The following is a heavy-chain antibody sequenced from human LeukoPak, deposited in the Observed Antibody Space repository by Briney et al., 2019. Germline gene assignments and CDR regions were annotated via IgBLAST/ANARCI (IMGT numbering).Heavy chain of an antibody. J-gene: IGHJ3*02. D-gene: IGHD6-13*01. CDR2: ISGSGGST. Sequence: GGSLRLSCAASGFTFSSYAMSWVRQAPGKGLEWVSAISGSGGSTYYADSVKGRFTISRDNSKNTLYLQMNSLRAEDTAVYYCAKDTYSSSWRYDAFDIWGQGTMVTVSS. CDR1: GFTFSSYA. CDR3: AKDTYSSSWRYDAFDI. V-gene: IGHV3-23*01.